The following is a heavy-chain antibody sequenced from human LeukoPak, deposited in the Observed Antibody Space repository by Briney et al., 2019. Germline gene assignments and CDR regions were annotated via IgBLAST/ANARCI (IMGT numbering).Heavy chain of an antibody. V-gene: IGHV1-8*03. CDR2: MNPNSGNT. Sequence: ASVKVSCKASGYTFTSYDINWVRQATGQGLEWMGWMNPNSGNTGYAQKFQGRVTITRNTSISTAYMELSSLRSEDTAVYYCATSAAIGAFDIWGQGTMVTVSS. CDR3: ATSAAIGAFDI. CDR1: GYTFTSYD. J-gene: IGHJ3*02. D-gene: IGHD2-2*01.